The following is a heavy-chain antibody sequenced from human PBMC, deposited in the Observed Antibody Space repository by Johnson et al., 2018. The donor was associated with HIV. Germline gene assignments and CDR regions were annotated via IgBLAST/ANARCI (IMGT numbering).Heavy chain of an antibody. V-gene: IGHV3-30*02. J-gene: IGHJ3*02. CDR1: GFSFSTYG. D-gene: IGHD3-22*01. Sequence: QVQLVESGGGVVQPGGSLRLSCEASGFSFSTYGMHWVRQAPGKGLEWVTFLRYDGTNKYYIDSVKGRFTISRDNSKNTLYLQMNSLRPEDTAVYYCAKPVRDYSDNSCYYDAFDIWGQGTLVTVSS. CDR2: LRYDGTNK. CDR3: AKPVRDYSDNSCYYDAFDI.